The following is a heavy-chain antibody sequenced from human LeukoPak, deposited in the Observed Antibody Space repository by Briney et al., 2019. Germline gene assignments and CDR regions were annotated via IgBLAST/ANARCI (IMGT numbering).Heavy chain of an antibody. CDR3: AKDMRYSSSSAGGFDY. Sequence: GGSLRLSCAASGFTFDDYTMHWGRQAPGKGLEWVSLISWDGGSTYYADSVKGRFTISRDNSKNSLYLQMNSLRTEDTALYYCAKDMRYSSSSAGGFDYWGQGTLVTVSS. V-gene: IGHV3-43*01. D-gene: IGHD6-6*01. CDR1: GFTFDDYT. CDR2: ISWDGGST. J-gene: IGHJ4*02.